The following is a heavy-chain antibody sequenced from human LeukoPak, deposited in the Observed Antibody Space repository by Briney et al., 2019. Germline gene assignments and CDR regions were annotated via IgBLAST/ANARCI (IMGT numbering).Heavy chain of an antibody. D-gene: IGHD3-9*01. CDR1: GASISSYSHY. CDR3: ARRRSFDYLFPYDY. CDR2: VYYSGST. Sequence: PSETLSLTCGVSGASISSYSHYWGWIRQPPGKGLEWIGSVYYSGSTYYNPSLKSRVTISIDTSKNQFSLNLRSVTAADTAVYYCARRRSFDYLFPYDYWGQGTLVTVSS. V-gene: IGHV4-39*01. J-gene: IGHJ4*02.